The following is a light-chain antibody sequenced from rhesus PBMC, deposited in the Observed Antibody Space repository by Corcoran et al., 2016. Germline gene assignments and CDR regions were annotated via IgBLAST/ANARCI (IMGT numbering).Light chain of an antibody. V-gene: IGLV10-114*01. Sequence: QAGLNQPPSVSKGLRQTATLTCTGNSNNVGNNGEAWLQQNKGHPPKLLSYRKNNRPSVISERFSASRSGKTASLTITGLQPEYEADYYCSAWDSSLSADVFGSGTKLTVL. CDR1: SNNVGNNG. CDR2: RKN. J-gene: IGLJ6*01. CDR3: SAWDSSLSADV.